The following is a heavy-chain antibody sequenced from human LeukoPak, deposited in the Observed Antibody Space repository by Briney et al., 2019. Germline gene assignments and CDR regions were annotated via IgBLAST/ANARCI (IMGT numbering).Heavy chain of an antibody. D-gene: IGHD3-10*01. CDR1: GYSISNGYY. V-gene: IGHV4-38-2*02. CDR2: IYHSGST. Sequence: SETLSLTCTVSGYSISNGYYWGWIRQPPGKGLEWIGIIYHSGSTYYNPYLNSRVTISIDTSKNQFSLKLSSVTAADTAVYYCARHRFFFDYWGQGTLVTVSS. J-gene: IGHJ4*02. CDR3: ARHRFFFDY.